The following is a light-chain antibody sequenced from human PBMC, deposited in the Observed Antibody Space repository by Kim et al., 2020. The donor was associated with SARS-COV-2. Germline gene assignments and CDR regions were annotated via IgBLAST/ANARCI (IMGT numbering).Light chain of an antibody. CDR1: QSLLHSNGYNY. V-gene: IGKV2-28*01. J-gene: IGKJ1*01. Sequence: PASISCRSSQSLLHSNGYNYLDWYLQKPGQSPQLLIYLGSNRASGVPDRFSGSGSGTDFTLKISRVEAEDVGVYYCMQALQTPTFGQGTKVDIK. CDR2: LGS. CDR3: MQALQTPT.